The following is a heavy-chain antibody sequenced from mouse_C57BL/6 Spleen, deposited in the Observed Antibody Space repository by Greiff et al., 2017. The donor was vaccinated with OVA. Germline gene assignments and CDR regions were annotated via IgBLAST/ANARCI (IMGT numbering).Heavy chain of an antibody. CDR3: ARSYDGYSWFAY. CDR2: IYPRSGNT. D-gene: IGHD2-3*01. V-gene: IGHV1-81*01. J-gene: IGHJ3*01. Sequence: VKLMESGAELARPGASVKLSCKASGYTFTSYAISWVKQRTGQGLEWIGEIYPRSGNTYYNEKFKGKATLTADKSSSTAYMELRSLTSEDSAVYFCARSYDGYSWFAYWGQGTLVTVSA. CDR1: GYTFTSYA.